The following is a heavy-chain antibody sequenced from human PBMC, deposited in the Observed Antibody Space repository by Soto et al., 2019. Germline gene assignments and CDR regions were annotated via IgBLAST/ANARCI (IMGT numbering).Heavy chain of an antibody. J-gene: IGHJ6*02. CDR2: IWYDGSNK. CDR1: GFTFSSYG. V-gene: IGHV3-33*01. D-gene: IGHD4-4*01. Sequence: GGSLRLSCAASGFTFSSYGMHWVRQAPGKGLEWVAVIWYDGSNKYYADSVKGRFTISRDNSKNTLYLQMNSLRAEDTAVYYCARLQGYYYYGMDVWGQGTTVTVSS. CDR3: ARLQGYYYYGMDV.